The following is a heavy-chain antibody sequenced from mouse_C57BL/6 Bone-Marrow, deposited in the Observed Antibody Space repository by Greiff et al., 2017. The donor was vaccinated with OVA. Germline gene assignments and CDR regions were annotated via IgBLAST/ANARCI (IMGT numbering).Heavy chain of an antibody. CDR1: GFTFSSYA. CDR2: ISDGGSYT. CDR3: AFDGYYWYFDV. Sequence: DVHLVESGGGLVKPGGSLKLSCAASGFTFSSYAMSWVRQTPEKRLEWVATISDGGSYTYYPDNVKGRFTISRDNAKNNLYLQMSHLKSEDTAMYYCAFDGYYWYFDVWGTGTTVTVSS. V-gene: IGHV5-4*01. D-gene: IGHD2-3*01. J-gene: IGHJ1*03.